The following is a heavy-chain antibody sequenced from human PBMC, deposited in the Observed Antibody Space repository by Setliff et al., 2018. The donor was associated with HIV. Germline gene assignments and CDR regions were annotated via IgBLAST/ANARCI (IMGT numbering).Heavy chain of an antibody. Sequence: TSETLSLTCAVSGYSISSGFYWGWIRQPPGKGLEWIGTIYHSGGTNYNPSLKSRVIISVDPSKNQFSLRLTSVTPADTAVYYCARQRVTSSGYYYDGMDVWGQGTTVTVSS. CDR3: ARQRVTSSGYYYDGMDV. J-gene: IGHJ6*02. V-gene: IGHV4-38-2*01. CDR1: GYSISSGFY. CDR2: IYHSGGT. D-gene: IGHD3-3*01.